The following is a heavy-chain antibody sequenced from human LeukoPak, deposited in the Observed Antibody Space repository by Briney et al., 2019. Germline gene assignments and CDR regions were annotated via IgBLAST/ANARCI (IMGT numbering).Heavy chain of an antibody. V-gene: IGHV1-2*06. Sequence: ASVKVSCKASGYTFTGYYMHWVRQAPGQGLEWMGRINPNSGGTNYAQKFQGRVTMTRDTSISTAYMELSRLRSDDTAVYYCARDFNFYDSKFDPWGQGTLVTVSS. CDR1: GYTFTGYY. CDR3: ARDFNFYDSKFDP. D-gene: IGHD3-22*01. CDR2: INPNSGGT. J-gene: IGHJ5*02.